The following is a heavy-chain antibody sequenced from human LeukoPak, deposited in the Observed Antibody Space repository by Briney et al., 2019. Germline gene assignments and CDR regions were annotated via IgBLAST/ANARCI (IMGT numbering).Heavy chain of an antibody. D-gene: IGHD6-13*01. CDR1: GGSISSHY. J-gene: IGHJ5*02. V-gene: IGHV4-59*11. Sequence: SETLSLTCTVSGGSISSHYWSWIRQPPGKGLEWIGYIYYSGSTNYNPSLKSRVTISVDTSKNQFSLKLSSVTAADTAVYYCARALSQQLVRWFDPWGQGTLVTVSS. CDR2: IYYSGST. CDR3: ARALSQQLVRWFDP.